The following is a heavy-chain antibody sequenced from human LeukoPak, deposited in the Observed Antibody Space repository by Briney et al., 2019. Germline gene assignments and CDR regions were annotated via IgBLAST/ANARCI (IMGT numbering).Heavy chain of an antibody. Sequence: SVKVSCKASGGTFSSYAISWVRQAPGQGLEWMGRIIPILGIANYAQKFQGRVTITADKSTSTAYMELSSLRSEDTAVYYCASDTYCDFWSDSYYFDYWGQGTLVTVSS. CDR3: ASDTYCDFWSDSYYFDY. J-gene: IGHJ4*02. CDR1: GGTFSSYA. D-gene: IGHD3-3*01. CDR2: IIPILGIA. V-gene: IGHV1-69*04.